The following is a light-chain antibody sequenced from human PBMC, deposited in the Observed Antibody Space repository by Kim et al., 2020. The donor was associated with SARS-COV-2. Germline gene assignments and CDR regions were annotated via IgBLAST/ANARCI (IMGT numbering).Light chain of an antibody. CDR2: AAS. CDR3: QQYNNWPPELT. V-gene: IGKV3-15*01. Sequence: EIVMTQSPATLSASPGERATLSCRASQSVSSNLAWYQQRPGQAPSLLIYAASIRATGIPARFSGSGSGTEFTLTISSLQSEDFAVYYCQQYNNWPPELTFGGGTKVDIK. J-gene: IGKJ4*01. CDR1: QSVSSN.